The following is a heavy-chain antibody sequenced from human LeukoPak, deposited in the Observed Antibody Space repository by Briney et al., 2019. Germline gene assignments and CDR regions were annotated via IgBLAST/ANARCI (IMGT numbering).Heavy chain of an antibody. CDR3: ARDVQSVVVVPAATLYYYYYMDV. CDR2: ISSSGSTI. V-gene: IGHV3-11*04. J-gene: IGHJ6*03. D-gene: IGHD2-2*01. Sequence: AGGSLRLSCAASGFTFSDYYRSWIRQAPGKGLEWVSYISSSGSTIYYADSVKGRFTISRDNAKNSLYLQMNSLRAEDTAVYYCARDVQSVVVVPAATLYYYYYMDVWGKGTTVTVSS. CDR1: GFTFSDYY.